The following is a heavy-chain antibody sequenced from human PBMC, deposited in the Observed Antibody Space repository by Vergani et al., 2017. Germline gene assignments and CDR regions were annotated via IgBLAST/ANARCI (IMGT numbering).Heavy chain of an antibody. CDR1: GYTFTGYY. CDR2: INPNSGGQ. J-gene: IGHJ4*02. V-gene: IGHV1-2*02. CDR3: ARDGAAGAGFDY. D-gene: IGHD4/OR15-4a*01. Sequence: QVQLVQSGAEVKKPGASVKVSCKASGYTFTGYYMHWVRQAPGQGLEWMGWINPNSGGQNYAQKLQGRVTMSRDTSISTAYMELSRLRSDDTAVYYCARDGAAGAGFDYWGQGTLVTVSS.